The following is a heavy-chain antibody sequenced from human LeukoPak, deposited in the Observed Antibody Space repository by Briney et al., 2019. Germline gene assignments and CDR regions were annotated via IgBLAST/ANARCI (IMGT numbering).Heavy chain of an antibody. V-gene: IGHV4-30-2*01. CDR1: GGSISSGGYY. D-gene: IGHD6-19*01. J-gene: IGHJ5*02. CDR3: ARGRLNWFDP. CDR2: IYHSGST. Sequence: PSETLSLTCTVSGGSISSGGYYWSWIRQPPGKGLEWIGYIYHSGSTYYNPSLKSRVTISVDRSKNQLSLKLSSVTAADTAVYYCARGRLNWFDPWGQGTLVTVSS.